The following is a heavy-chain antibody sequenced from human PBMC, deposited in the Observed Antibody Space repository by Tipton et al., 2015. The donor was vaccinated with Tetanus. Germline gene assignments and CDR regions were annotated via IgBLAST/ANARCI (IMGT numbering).Heavy chain of an antibody. CDR2: IYYSGST. Sequence: TLSRTCTVSGDSLSNGDYYWSWIRQPPGKGLESIGYIYYSGSTYYNPSLKSRVTISVDTSKNQFSLRLSSVTAADTAVYYCARDHGITWGGMGYYYGMDVWGQGTTVTVSS. CDR1: GDSLSNGDYY. D-gene: IGHD3-16*01. CDR3: ARDHGITWGGMGYYYGMDV. V-gene: IGHV4-30-4*01. J-gene: IGHJ6*02.